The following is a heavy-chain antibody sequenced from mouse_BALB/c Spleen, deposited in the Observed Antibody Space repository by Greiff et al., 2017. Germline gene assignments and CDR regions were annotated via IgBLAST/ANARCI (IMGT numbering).Heavy chain of an antibody. CDR3: AREGRNWDAWYFDV. J-gene: IGHJ1*01. CDR2: IWAGGST. Sequence: QVQLQQSGPGLVAPSQSLSITCTVSGFSLTSYGVHWVRQPPGKGLEWLGVIWAGGSTNYNSALMSRLSISKDNSKSQVFLKMNSLQTDDTAMYYCAREGRNWDAWYFDVWGAGTTVTVSS. D-gene: IGHD4-1*01. CDR1: GFSLTSYG. V-gene: IGHV2-9*02.